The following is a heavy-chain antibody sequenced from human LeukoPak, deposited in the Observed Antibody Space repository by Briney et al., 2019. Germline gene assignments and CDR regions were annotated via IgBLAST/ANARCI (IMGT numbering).Heavy chain of an antibody. CDR3: ARDKYYDSSGRPNDAFDI. CDR1: GYTFTSYD. Sequence: ASVKVSCKASGYTFTSYDINWVRQATGQGLEWMGWISAYNGNTNYAQKLQGRVTMTTDTSTSTAYMELRSLRSDDTAVYYCARDKYYDSSGRPNDAFDIWGQGTMVTVSS. V-gene: IGHV1-18*01. CDR2: ISAYNGNT. D-gene: IGHD3-22*01. J-gene: IGHJ3*02.